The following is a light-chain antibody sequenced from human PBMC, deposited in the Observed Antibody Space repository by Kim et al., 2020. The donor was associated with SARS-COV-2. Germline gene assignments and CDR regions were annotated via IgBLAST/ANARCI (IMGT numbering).Light chain of an antibody. CDR3: QQYYSTPWT. CDR1: QSVLFSSNNKNY. V-gene: IGKV4-1*01. CDR2: WAS. Sequence: ATINCKSSQSVLFSSNNKNYLAWYQQKPGQPPKLIIYWASTRESGVPDRLSGSGSGTDFTLTISSLQAEDVAVYYCQQYYSTPWTFGQGTKVDIK. J-gene: IGKJ1*01.